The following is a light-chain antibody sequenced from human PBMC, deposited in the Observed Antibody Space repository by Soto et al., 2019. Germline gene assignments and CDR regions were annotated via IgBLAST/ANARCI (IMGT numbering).Light chain of an antibody. J-gene: IGKJ4*01. Sequence: DIQMTQSPSSLSASVGDRVTITCQASQDISNYLNWYQQKPGKAPKLLIYDASNLETGVPSRFSGSGSGTDFTFTISSLQAEDVALYYCQQYYTKPLTFGGGTRLEI. CDR3: QQYYTKPLT. V-gene: IGKV1-33*01. CDR1: QDISNY. CDR2: DAS.